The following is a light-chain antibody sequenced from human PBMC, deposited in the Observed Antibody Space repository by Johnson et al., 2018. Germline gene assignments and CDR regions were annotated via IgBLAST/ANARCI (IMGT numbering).Light chain of an antibody. J-gene: IGLJ1*01. Sequence: QSVLTQPPSVSAAPGQKVTISCSGSSSNIGNNYVSWYQQLPGTAPKLLIYENNKRPSAIPARFSGSKSGPSATLAITGLQTGDEAYYYCGTWDSSLGAGNVFGTGTKVTVL. V-gene: IGLV1-51*02. CDR1: SSNIGNNY. CDR2: ENN. CDR3: GTWDSSLGAGNV.